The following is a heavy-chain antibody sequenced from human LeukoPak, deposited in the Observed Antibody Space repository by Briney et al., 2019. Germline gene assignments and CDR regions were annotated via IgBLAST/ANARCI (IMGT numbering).Heavy chain of an antibody. CDR2: INSDGSST. CDR1: GFTFSSYW. V-gene: IGHV3-74*01. J-gene: IGHJ5*02. Sequence: GGSLRLSCAASGFTFSSYWMHWVRQAPGKGLAWVSRINSDGSSTSYADSVKGRFTISRDNAKNTLYLQMNSLRAEDTAVYYCARDQSSGWYPHWFDPWGQGTLVTVSS. CDR3: ARDQSSGWYPHWFDP. D-gene: IGHD6-19*01.